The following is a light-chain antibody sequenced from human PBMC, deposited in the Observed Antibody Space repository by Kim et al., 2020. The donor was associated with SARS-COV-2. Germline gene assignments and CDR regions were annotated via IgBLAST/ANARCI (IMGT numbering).Light chain of an antibody. V-gene: IGKV3-11*01. J-gene: IGKJ5*01. CDR1: QSVSRY. Sequence: EIVLTQSPATLSLSPGESATLSCRASQSVSRYSAWYQQKAGQAPRLLIYDASNRATGIPARFNGSGSGTDFTLTISSLEPEDFAVYYCQQRRNWPPAITFGQGTRLEIK. CDR2: DAS. CDR3: QQRRNWPPAIT.